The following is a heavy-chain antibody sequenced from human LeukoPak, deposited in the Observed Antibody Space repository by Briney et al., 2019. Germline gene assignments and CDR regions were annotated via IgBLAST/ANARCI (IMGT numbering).Heavy chain of an antibody. CDR1: GFTFSSYS. D-gene: IGHD3-22*01. Sequence: GGSLRLSWAASGFTFSSYSMNWVRQAPGKGLGLVSYISSSSSPIYYADSVKGRFTISRDNAKNSMYLQMNSLRAEDTAVYYCAITYYYDSSGYSPAFDIWGQGTMVIVSS. CDR3: AITYYYDSSGYSPAFDI. V-gene: IGHV3-48*01. J-gene: IGHJ3*02. CDR2: ISSSSSPI.